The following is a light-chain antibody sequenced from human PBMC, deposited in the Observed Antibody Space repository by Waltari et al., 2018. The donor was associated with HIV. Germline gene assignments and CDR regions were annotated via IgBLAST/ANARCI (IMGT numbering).Light chain of an antibody. V-gene: IGLV3-19*01. CDR2: GKN. Sequence: SSELTQDPAVSVALGQTVTLTCQGDNLRTYYASWYQQKPGQAPVLVSYGKNRRPSEIPDRFSSSASRNTASLIITGAQAEDEAEYYCKTRDRSGNLYVFGTGTTVTVL. J-gene: IGLJ1*01. CDR1: NLRTYY. CDR3: KTRDRSGNLYV.